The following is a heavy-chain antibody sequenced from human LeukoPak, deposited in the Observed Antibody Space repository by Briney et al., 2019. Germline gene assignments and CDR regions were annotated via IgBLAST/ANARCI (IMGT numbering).Heavy chain of an antibody. V-gene: IGHV1-18*01. J-gene: IGHJ6*03. CDR3: ARVVGGAYYYYYYMDV. Sequence: GASVKVSCKASGYTFTSYGISLVRRAPGQGLEWMGWISAYNGNTNYAQKLQGRVTMTTDTSTSTAYMELRSLRSDDTAVYYCARVVGGAYYYYYYMDVWGKGTTVTVSS. CDR2: ISAYNGNT. D-gene: IGHD3-16*01. CDR1: GYTFTSYG.